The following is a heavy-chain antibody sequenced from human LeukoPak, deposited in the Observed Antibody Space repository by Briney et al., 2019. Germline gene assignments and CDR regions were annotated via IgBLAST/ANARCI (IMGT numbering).Heavy chain of an antibody. D-gene: IGHD4-17*01. CDR3: ARNATVTTLKRAYNWFDP. J-gene: IGHJ5*02. V-gene: IGHV4-39*01. CDR2: IYYSGST. CDR1: GGSISSSSYY. Sequence: SETLSLTCTVSGGSISSSSYYWGWIRQPPGEGLERIGSIYYSGSTHYNPSLKSRVSISVDTSKNQFSLRLSSVTAAGTAVYYCARNATVTTLKRAYNWFDPWGQGTLVTVSS.